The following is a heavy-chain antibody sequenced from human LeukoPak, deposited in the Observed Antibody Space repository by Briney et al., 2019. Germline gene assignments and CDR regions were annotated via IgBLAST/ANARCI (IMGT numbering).Heavy chain of an antibody. CDR2: IYYSGSA. Sequence: SETLSLTCSVSDGSISSYYWSWIRQPPGKGLEWIGFIYYSGSANYNPSLKSRVTMSVDTSKNQFSLKLSSVTAADTAFHYCARDRDSSGWFDYWGQGTLVTVSS. CDR3: ARDRDSSGWFDY. CDR1: DGSISSYY. V-gene: IGHV4-59*13. D-gene: IGHD6-19*01. J-gene: IGHJ4*02.